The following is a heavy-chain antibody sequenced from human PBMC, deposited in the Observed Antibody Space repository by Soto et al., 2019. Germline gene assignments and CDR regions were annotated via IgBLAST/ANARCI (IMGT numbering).Heavy chain of an antibody. J-gene: IGHJ6*02. Sequence: QITLKESGPTLVKPTQTLTLTCTFSGFSLSTSGVGVGWIRQPPGKALEWLALIYWDDDKRYSPSLTSTLTITKHTNKNQVVLIITNMEPVDTATYVCAHVLVVVANYVMDVWGQGTTVTVSS. CDR1: GFSLSTSGVG. V-gene: IGHV2-5*02. CDR2: IYWDDDK. CDR3: AHVLVVVANYVMDV. D-gene: IGHD2-15*01.